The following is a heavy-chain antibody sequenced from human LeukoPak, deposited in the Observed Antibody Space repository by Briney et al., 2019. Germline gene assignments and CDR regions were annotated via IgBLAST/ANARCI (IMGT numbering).Heavy chain of an antibody. J-gene: IGHJ4*02. V-gene: IGHV4-39*01. CDR2: IYYSGST. CDR1: GGSISSSSYY. D-gene: IGHD6-6*01. CDR3: ARQPRYSSSSPHDY. Sequence: SETLSLTCTVSGGSISSSSYYWGWIRQPPGKGLEWIGSIYYSGSTYYNPSLKSRVTISVDTSKNQFSLKLSSVTAADTAVYYCARQPRYSSSSPHDYWGQRTLVTVSS.